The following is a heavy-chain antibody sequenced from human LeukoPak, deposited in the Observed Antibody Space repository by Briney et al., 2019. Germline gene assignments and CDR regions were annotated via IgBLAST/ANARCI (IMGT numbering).Heavy chain of an antibody. D-gene: IGHD3-10*01. CDR1: EGTFSSYA. Sequence: SVKVSCKASEGTFSSYAISWVRQAPGQGLEWMGRIIPILGIANYAQKFQGRVTITADKSTSTAYMELSSLRSEDTAVYYCARVVSSMVRGVITLNYFDYWGQGTLVTVSS. J-gene: IGHJ4*02. V-gene: IGHV1-69*04. CDR3: ARVVSSMVRGVITLNYFDY. CDR2: IIPILGIA.